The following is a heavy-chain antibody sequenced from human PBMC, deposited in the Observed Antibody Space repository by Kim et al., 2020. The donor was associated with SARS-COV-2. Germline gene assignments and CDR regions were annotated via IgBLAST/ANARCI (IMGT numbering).Heavy chain of an antibody. Sequence: SETLSLTCTVSGGSISSSSYYWGWIRQPPGKGLEWIGSIYYSGSTYYNPSLKSRVTISVDTSKNQFSLKLSSVTAADTAVYYCARERGKSRSPRGWGYY. V-gene: IGHV4-39*07. D-gene: IGHD6-6*01. CDR2: IYYSGST. CDR1: GGSISSSSYY. CDR3: ARERGKSRSPRGWGYY. J-gene: IGHJ6*01.